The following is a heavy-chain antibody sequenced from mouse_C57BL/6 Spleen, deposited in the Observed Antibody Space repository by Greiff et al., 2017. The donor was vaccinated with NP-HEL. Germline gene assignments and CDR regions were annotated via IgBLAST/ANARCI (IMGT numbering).Heavy chain of an antibody. Sequence: EVKLQESGPVLVKPGASVKMSCKASGYTFTDYYMNWVKQSHGKSLEWIGVINPYNGGTSYNQKFKGKATLTVDKSSSTAYMELNSLTSEDSAVYYCARSTYDYDGSWFAYWGQGTLVTVSA. J-gene: IGHJ3*01. V-gene: IGHV1-19*01. CDR1: GYTFTDYY. CDR3: ARSTYDYDGSWFAY. D-gene: IGHD2-4*01. CDR2: INPYNGGT.